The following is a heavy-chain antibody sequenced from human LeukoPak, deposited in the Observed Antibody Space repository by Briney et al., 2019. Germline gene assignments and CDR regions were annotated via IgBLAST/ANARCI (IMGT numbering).Heavy chain of an antibody. D-gene: IGHD3-22*01. V-gene: IGHV1-69*13. CDR3: AREYWYYYDSSGYYYATWFDP. J-gene: IGHJ5*02. Sequence: ASVKVSCTASGGTFSSYAISWVRQAPGQGLEWMGGIIPIFGTANYAQKFQGRVTITADESTSTAYMELSSLRSEDTAVYYCAREYWYYYDSSGYYYATWFDPWGQGTLVTVSS. CDR1: GGTFSSYA. CDR2: IIPIFGTA.